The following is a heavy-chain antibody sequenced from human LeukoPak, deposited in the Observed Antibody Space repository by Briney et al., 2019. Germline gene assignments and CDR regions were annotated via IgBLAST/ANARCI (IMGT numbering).Heavy chain of an antibody. CDR2: INGGGDTT. CDR3: AKALDTYGYMRFDY. V-gene: IGHV3-23*01. Sequence: GGSLKLSCATSGFTFVSYDMTWVRQAPGKELEWVSAINGGGDTTYYADSVKGRFTVSRDRSTNTLFLQMSSLRAEDSGMYYCAKALDTYGYMRFDYWGQGTLVTVSS. CDR1: GFTFVSYD. J-gene: IGHJ4*02. D-gene: IGHD5-24*01.